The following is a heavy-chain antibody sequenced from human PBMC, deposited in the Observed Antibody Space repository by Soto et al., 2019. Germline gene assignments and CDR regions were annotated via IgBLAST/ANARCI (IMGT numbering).Heavy chain of an antibody. J-gene: IGHJ6*02. Sequence: SETRSLTWTVSGGSISSYYWSWIRQPAGKGLEWIGRIYTSGSTNYNPSLKSRVTMSVDTSKNQFSLKLSSVTAAGTAVYYCARGKQYQLPYYYYGMDVWGQGTTVTVSS. CDR3: ARGKQYQLPYYYYGMDV. D-gene: IGHD2-2*01. V-gene: IGHV4-4*07. CDR2: IYTSGST. CDR1: GGSISSYY.